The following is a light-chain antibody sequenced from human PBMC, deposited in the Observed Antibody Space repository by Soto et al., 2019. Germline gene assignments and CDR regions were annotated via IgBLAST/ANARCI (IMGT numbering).Light chain of an antibody. Sequence: QSVLTQPASVSGSPGQSITISCTGTSSDLGGYNYFSWYQQHPGKAPKLIIYEVSNRPSGVSDRFSGSKSDNTASLTISGLQDEDEADYYCSSYPTGTHVFGTGTKVTVL. V-gene: IGLV2-14*01. J-gene: IGLJ1*01. CDR2: EVS. CDR1: SSDLGGYNY. CDR3: SSYPTGTHV.